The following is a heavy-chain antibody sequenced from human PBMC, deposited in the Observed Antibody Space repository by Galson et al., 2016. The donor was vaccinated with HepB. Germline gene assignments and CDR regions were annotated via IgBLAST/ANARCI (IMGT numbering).Heavy chain of an antibody. V-gene: IGHV4-4*07. CDR1: GGSINGYF. CDR2: IYSGGTT. J-gene: IGHJ5*02. CDR3: ARDETGRWNYNWYDP. D-gene: IGHD5-24*01. Sequence: SETLSLTCSVSGGSINGYFWSWIRQSAGKGLEWIGRIYSGGTTNYNPSLRSRVTVSVDTPKNQFSLTLTSVTAADTAVYYCARDETGRWNYNWYDPWGQGTLVIVSS.